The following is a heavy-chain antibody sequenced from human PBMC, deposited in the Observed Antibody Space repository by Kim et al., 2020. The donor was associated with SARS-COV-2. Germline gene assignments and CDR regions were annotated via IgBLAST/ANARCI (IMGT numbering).Heavy chain of an antibody. CDR1: GGSINSINYY. V-gene: IGHV4-39*01. CDR2: IYYTGST. CDR3: ARLPRTYNWVEQTSGFDY. D-gene: IGHD1-20*01. J-gene: IGHJ4*02. Sequence: SETLSLTCSVSGGSINSINYYWGWIRQPPGKGLEWIGNIYYTGSTYYNLSLKSRVTISVDNSRNQFSMSLSSVTAADTAMYFCARLPRTYNWVEQTSGFDYWGQGSLGTVSS.